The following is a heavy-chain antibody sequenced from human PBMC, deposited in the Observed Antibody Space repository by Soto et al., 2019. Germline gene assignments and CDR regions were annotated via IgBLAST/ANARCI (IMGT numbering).Heavy chain of an antibody. D-gene: IGHD5-18*01. CDR2: IYYSGST. CDR1: GGSISSGAYY. CDR3: ARASPVVTDV. V-gene: IGHV4-30-4*01. J-gene: IGHJ6*02. Sequence: QVQLQESGPGLVKPSQTLSLTCTFSGGSISSGAYYWSWIRQPPGKGLEWIGYIYYSGSTYYNTSLKSRVTRSVDPSKNQFSLNLSSVTAADTAVYYCARASPVVTDVWGQGTTVTVSS.